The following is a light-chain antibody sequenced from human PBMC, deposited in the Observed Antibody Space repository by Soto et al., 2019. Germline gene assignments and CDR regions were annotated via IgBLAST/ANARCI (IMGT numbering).Light chain of an antibody. CDR2: DAS. CDR3: QQSYMDPIT. V-gene: IGKV1-39*01. J-gene: IGKJ5*01. CDR1: QSISTY. Sequence: DIQMTQSPSTLSASVGDRVTITCRASQSISTYLNWYQKKPGKAPNLLIYDASRLQSGVTSRFSGSGGGTDFTLSITSVQPEDFATYFCQQSYMDPITFGQGTRLEL.